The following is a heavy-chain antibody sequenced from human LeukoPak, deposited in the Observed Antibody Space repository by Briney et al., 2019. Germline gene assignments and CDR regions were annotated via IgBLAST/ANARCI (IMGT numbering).Heavy chain of an antibody. Sequence: GGSLRLSCAASGFTFSSYWMHWVRQAPGKGLVWVARINPGGSGITYADSVKGRFTISRDNSKKTLDLQMSRLRVEDTAVYYCARKRADDQFFFDYWGQGTLVTVSS. CDR1: GFTFSSYW. CDR3: ARKRADDQFFFDY. V-gene: IGHV3-74*01. D-gene: IGHD2-2*01. CDR2: INPGGSGI. J-gene: IGHJ4*02.